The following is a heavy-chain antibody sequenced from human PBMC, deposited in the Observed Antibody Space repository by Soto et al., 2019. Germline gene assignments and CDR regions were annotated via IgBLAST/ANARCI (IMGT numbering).Heavy chain of an antibody. CDR3: ATWHEREHAFDV. Sequence: DVQLVESGGGLIQPGASLRLSCAAFGLTISGKKYVAWVRQAPGKGLEWVSALYDVDGSFYADSVTGRFTTSSDSSKTTVYLQMNDLRPEDTSVYYCATWHEREHAFDVWGQGTTVTNSS. J-gene: IGHJ3*01. CDR2: LYDVDGS. V-gene: IGHV3-53*01. D-gene: IGHD1-1*01. CDR1: GLTISGKKY.